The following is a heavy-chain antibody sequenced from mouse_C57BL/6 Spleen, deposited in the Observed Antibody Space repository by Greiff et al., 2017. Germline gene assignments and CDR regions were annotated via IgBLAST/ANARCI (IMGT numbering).Heavy chain of an antibody. CDR3: ARGDGEGHYFDV. CDR1: GYTFTSYW. V-gene: IGHV1-50*01. Sequence: QVQLQQPGAELVKPGASVKLSCKASGYTFTSYWMQWVKQRPGQGLEWIGEIDPSDSYPNYNQKFKGKATLSLDTSSRAAYMQLSSLTSEDSAVYYCARGDGEGHYFDVWGTGTTVTVSS. CDR2: IDPSDSYP. J-gene: IGHJ1*03. D-gene: IGHD3-3*01.